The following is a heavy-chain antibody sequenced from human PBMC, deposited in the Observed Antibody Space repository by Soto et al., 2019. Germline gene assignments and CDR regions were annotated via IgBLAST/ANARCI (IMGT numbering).Heavy chain of an antibody. CDR1: GYTFTGYY. Sequence: ASVKVSCKASGYTFTGYYMHWVRQAPGQGLEWMGWINPNSGGTNYAQKFQGRVTMTRDTSISTAYMELSRLRSDDTAVYYRARYYYDSSGYYYDYWGQGALVTVSS. CDR3: ARYYYDSSGYYYDY. V-gene: IGHV1-2*02. D-gene: IGHD3-22*01. CDR2: INPNSGGT. J-gene: IGHJ4*02.